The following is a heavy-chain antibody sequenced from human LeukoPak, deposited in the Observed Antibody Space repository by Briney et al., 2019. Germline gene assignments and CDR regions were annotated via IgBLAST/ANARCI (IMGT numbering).Heavy chain of an antibody. V-gene: IGHV1-18*01. J-gene: IGHJ4*02. D-gene: IGHD3-22*01. Sequence: GASVKVSCKASGYTFTSYGISWVRQAPGQGLVWMGWISAYNGNTNYAQKLQGRVTMTTDTSTSTAYMELRSLRSDDTAVYYCARAGDGYYDSSGYYYWGQGTLVTVSS. CDR1: GYTFTSYG. CDR2: ISAYNGNT. CDR3: ARAGDGYYDSSGYYY.